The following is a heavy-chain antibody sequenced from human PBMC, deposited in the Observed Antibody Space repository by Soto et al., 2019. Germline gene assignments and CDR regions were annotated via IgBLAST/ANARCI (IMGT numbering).Heavy chain of an antibody. D-gene: IGHD1-26*01. J-gene: IGHJ5*02. CDR3: ATQEVGGSYVYTFDP. Sequence: QLQLQESGPGLVKPSETLSLTCTVSGGSISSSNYYWGWIRQPPGKGLEWIGSIYYSGSTYYNPSLRSRVTISVDTSKNQFSRQLSSVTAADTAVYYCATQEVGGSYVYTFDPWGQGTLVTVSS. V-gene: IGHV4-39*01. CDR2: IYYSGST. CDR1: GGSISSSNYY.